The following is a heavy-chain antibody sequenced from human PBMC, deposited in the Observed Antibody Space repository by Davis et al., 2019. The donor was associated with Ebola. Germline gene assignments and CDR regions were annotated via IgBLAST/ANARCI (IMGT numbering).Heavy chain of an antibody. CDR1: GNSVSLNSAG. V-gene: IGHV6-1*01. Sequence: PSETLSLTCGISGNSVSLNSAGWNWIRQSPSRGLEWLGRTYYNSKWYTDYAVYMKSRININPDTSRNQFSLQLNSVTPEDTAVYFCARGWIRSGFDYWGQGTLVTVSS. CDR3: ARGWIRSGFDY. CDR2: TYYNSKWYT. D-gene: IGHD5-12*01. J-gene: IGHJ4*02.